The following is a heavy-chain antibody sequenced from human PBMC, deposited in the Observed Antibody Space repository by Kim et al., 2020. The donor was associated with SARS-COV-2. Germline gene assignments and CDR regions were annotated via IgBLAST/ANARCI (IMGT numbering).Heavy chain of an antibody. J-gene: IGHJ3*02. CDR3: ARDGTHSNGWHDGFDI. Sequence: GGSLRLSCAASGFTVSSNYMNWVRQAPGKGLEWVSIIYSGGSTYYADSVKGRFTISRDNSKNTLYLQMNSLRAEDTAVYHCARDGTHSNGWHDGFDIWAQGTMVTVSS. V-gene: IGHV3-53*01. D-gene: IGHD6-19*01. CDR1: GFTVSSNY. CDR2: IYSGGST.